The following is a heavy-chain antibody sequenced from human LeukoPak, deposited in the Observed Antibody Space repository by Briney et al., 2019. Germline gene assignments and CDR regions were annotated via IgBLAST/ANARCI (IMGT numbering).Heavy chain of an antibody. V-gene: IGHV4-4*02. Sequence: SETLSLTCAVSGGSISSSNWWSWVRQPPGKGLEWIGEINHSGNANYNPSLKSRVIMSVYTSKNQFSLKLNSVTAADTAVYYCARLLGYCTGGSCNSKGNNWFDPWGQGALVTVSS. CDR2: INHSGNA. J-gene: IGHJ5*02. CDR1: GGSISSSNW. CDR3: ARLLGYCTGGSCNSKGNNWFDP. D-gene: IGHD2-15*01.